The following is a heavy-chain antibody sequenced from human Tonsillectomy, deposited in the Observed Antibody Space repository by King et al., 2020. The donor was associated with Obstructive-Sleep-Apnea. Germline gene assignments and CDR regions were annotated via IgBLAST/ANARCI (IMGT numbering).Heavy chain of an antibody. J-gene: IGHJ4*02. CDR1: GVTFSSYA. D-gene: IGHD3-3*01. Sequence: VQLVESGGGLVQPGGSLRLSCAASGVTFSSYAMNWVRQAPGKGLEWVSAISGSGGGTYYADSVKGRFTISRDNSTNTLYLQMNSLRAEATAVYYCAKDRDSDFWSGYSDYWGQGTLVTVSS. V-gene: IGHV3-23*04. CDR2: ISGSGGGT. CDR3: AKDRDSDFWSGYSDY.